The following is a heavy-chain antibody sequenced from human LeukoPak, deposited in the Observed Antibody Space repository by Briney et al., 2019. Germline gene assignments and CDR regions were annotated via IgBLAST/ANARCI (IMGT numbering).Heavy chain of an antibody. CDR3: ARRVADTDYLGMDV. J-gene: IGHJ6*02. V-gene: IGHV3-64*01. CDR2: ISANGGST. Sequence: GGSLRLSREASGFTFSYHAMHWVRQAPGKGLEYVSAISANGGSTYYANSVKGRFTISRDNSKNMLYFQMDSLIPEDMGVYYCARRVADTDYLGMDVWGQGTTVTVS. CDR1: GFTFSYHA. D-gene: IGHD4-11*01.